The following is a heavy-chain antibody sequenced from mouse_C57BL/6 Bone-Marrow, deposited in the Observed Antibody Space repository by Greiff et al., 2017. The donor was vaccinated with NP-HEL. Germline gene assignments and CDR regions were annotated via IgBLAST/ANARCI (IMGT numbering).Heavy chain of an antibody. Sequence: VQLQQPGAELVKPGASVKLSCKASGYTFTSYWMQWVKQRPGQGLEWIGEIDPSDSYTNYNQKFKGKATLTVDTSSSTAYMQLSSLTSEDSAVYYCARYDGYYPYYFDYWGQGTTLTDSS. V-gene: IGHV1-50*01. CDR3: ARYDGYYPYYFDY. CDR1: GYTFTSYW. D-gene: IGHD2-3*01. CDR2: IDPSDSYT. J-gene: IGHJ2*01.